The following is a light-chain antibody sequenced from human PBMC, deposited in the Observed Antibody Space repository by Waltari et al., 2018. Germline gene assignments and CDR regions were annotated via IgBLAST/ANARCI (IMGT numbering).Light chain of an antibody. CDR3: QKYGTFPAT. CDR1: QNRGRT. J-gene: IGKJ1*01. V-gene: IGKV3-20*01. CDR2: DAT. Sequence: EIVLTQSPGPLSLSPGDRAILSCRASQNRGRTLVWYQQKPGQAPRHLIYDATNRPTGIADRLSGSGSGTDYSLTISSLEPDDFAVYYCQKYGTFPATFGQGTKVEIK.